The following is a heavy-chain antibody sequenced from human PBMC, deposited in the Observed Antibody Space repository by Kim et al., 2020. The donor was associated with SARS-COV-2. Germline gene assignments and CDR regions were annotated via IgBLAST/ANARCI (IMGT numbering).Heavy chain of an antibody. CDR3: VNGDARGYSYDYNY. J-gene: IGHJ4*02. V-gene: IGHV3-64D*06. D-gene: IGHD5-18*01. Sequence: YADYVTGRFSICRNNSKNTLYLQMSSLRTEDTAVNYCVNGDARGYSYDYNYWGQGTLVTVSS.